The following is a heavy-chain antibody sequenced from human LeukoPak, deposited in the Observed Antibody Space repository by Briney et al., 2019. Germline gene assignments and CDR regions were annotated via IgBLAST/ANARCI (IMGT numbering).Heavy chain of an antibody. D-gene: IGHD3-22*01. Sequence: ASVKVSCKASGYTFTSYGISWVRQAPGQGREWMGWISAYNGNTNYAQKLQGRVTMTTDTSTSTAYMELRSLRSDDTAVYYCARVPQYYYDSSGYQKHFDYWGQGTLVTVSS. V-gene: IGHV1-18*01. CDR2: ISAYNGNT. CDR3: ARVPQYYYDSSGYQKHFDY. CDR1: GYTFTSYG. J-gene: IGHJ4*02.